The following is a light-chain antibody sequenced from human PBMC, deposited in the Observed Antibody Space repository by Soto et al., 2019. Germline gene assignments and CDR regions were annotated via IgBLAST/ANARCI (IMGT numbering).Light chain of an antibody. V-gene: IGKV3-20*01. CDR1: QSVSSSY. Sequence: EIVLTQSPGTLSLSPGERATLSCRASQSVSSSYLAWYQQKPGQAPRLLIYGASSRATGIPDRFSGSGSGTDFTLTISRLEPEDFAVYYCQQYGSFPLTFGGGTKVGIK. CDR3: QQYGSFPLT. J-gene: IGKJ4*01. CDR2: GAS.